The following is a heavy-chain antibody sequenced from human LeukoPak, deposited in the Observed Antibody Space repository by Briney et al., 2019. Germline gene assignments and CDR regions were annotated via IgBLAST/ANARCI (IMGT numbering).Heavy chain of an antibody. CDR1: GCSISSGGYS. D-gene: IGHD3-10*01. V-gene: IGHV4-30-2*01. CDR3: ARRIPHYYGSGSPSHYFDY. J-gene: IGHJ4*02. Sequence: SQTLSLTCAVSGCSISSGGYSWRWIRQPPGKGLEWIGYIYHSGSTYYNPSLKSRVTISVDRSKNQFSLKLSSVTAADTAVYYCARRIPHYYGSGSPSHYFDYWGQGTLVTVSS. CDR2: IYHSGST.